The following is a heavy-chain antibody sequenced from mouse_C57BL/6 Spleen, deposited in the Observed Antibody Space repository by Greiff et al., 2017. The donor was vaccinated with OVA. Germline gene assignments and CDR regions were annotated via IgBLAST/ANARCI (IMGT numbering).Heavy chain of an antibody. CDR3: TRLGTVVATWYYFDY. CDR1: GYTFTDYE. V-gene: IGHV1-15*01. J-gene: IGHJ2*01. D-gene: IGHD1-1*01. CDR2: IDPETGGT. Sequence: QVQLKQSGAELVRPGASVTLSCKASGYTFTDYEMHWVKQTPVHGLEWIGAIDPETGGTAYNQKFKGKAILTADQSSSTAYMELRSLTSEDSAVYYCTRLGTVVATWYYFDYWGQGTTLSVSS.